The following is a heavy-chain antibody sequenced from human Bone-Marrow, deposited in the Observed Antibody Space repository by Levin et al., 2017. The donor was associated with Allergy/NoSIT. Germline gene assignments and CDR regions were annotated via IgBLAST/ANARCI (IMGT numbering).Heavy chain of an antibody. Sequence: GESLKISCAASGFTFSNNWMTWVRQAPGKGLEWVANINRDGSEKNYVDSVKGRFIISRDNAKNSLYLQMNSLRAEDTAVYYCAKRVGPGTPYDYWGQGILVTVSS. D-gene: IGHD3-10*01. J-gene: IGHJ4*02. CDR2: INRDGSEK. CDR1: GFTFSNNW. V-gene: IGHV3-7*01. CDR3: AKRVGPGTPYDY.